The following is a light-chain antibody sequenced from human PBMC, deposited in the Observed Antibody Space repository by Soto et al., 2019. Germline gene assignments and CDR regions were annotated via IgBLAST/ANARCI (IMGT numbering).Light chain of an antibody. CDR3: SSYTSSNTLEV. J-gene: IGLJ1*01. CDR1: SSNIGAGYD. Sequence: QSVLTQPPSVSGAPGQRVTISCTGSSSNIGAGYDVHWYQQRPGTAPKLLIFGNINRPSGVPGRFSGSKSGTSASLAITGLQAEDEGDYYCSSYTSSNTLEVFGSGTKVTVL. CDR2: GNI. V-gene: IGLV1-40*01.